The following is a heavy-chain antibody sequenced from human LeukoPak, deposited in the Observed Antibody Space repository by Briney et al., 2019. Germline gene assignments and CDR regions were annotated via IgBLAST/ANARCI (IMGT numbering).Heavy chain of an antibody. CDR3: ARRGATTSAFDY. Sequence: ASVRVSCKASGYTFTSYGISWVRQAPGQGLEWMGWISAYNGNTNYAQKLQGRVTMTADTSTSTAYMELRSLRSDDTAVYYCARRGATTSAFDYWGQGTLVTVSS. D-gene: IGHD1-26*01. V-gene: IGHV1-18*01. CDR2: ISAYNGNT. CDR1: GYTFTSYG. J-gene: IGHJ4*02.